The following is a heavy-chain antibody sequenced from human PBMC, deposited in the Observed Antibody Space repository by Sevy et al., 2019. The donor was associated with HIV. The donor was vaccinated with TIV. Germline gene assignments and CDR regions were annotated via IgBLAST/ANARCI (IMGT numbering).Heavy chain of an antibody. CDR1: GFTFSSYG. Sequence: GGSLRLSCAASGFTFSSYGMHWVRQAPGKGLEWVAVIWYDGSNKYYADSVKGRFTISRDNSKNTLYLQMNSLRAEDTAVYYCARLKEDYYYYYGMDVWVQGTTVTVSS. CDR3: ARLKEDYYYYYGMDV. J-gene: IGHJ6*02. V-gene: IGHV3-33*01. CDR2: IWYDGSNK.